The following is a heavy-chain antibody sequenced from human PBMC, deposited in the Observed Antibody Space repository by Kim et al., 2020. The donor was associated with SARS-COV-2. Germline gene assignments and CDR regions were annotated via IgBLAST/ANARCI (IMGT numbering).Heavy chain of an antibody. J-gene: IGHJ3*02. CDR2: ITSSTTYI. D-gene: IGHD3-3*01. CDR3: ARDVFSSSDAFDI. Sequence: GGSLRLSCAASGFTFNSYSMNWVRQAPGKGLEWVSSITSSTTYIYYADSVKGRFTISRDNAKNSLYLQMNSLRAEDTAVYYCARDVFSSSDAFDIWGQGTIVTDSS. CDR1: GFTFNSYS. V-gene: IGHV3-21*01.